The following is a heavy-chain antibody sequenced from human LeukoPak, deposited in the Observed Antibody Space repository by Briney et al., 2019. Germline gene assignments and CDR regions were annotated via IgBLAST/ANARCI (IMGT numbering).Heavy chain of an antibody. J-gene: IGHJ4*02. CDR2: ISSSSYI. V-gene: IGHV3-21*01. CDR1: GFTFSSYC. Sequence: GGSLRLSCAASGFTFSSYCMNWVPQAPGKGLEWVSSISSSSYIYYADSVKGRFPISRDNAKNSLYLQMNSLRAEDTAVYYCARVGSAAAGTRLFDYWGQGTLVTVSS. CDR3: ARVGSAAAGTRLFDY. D-gene: IGHD6-13*01.